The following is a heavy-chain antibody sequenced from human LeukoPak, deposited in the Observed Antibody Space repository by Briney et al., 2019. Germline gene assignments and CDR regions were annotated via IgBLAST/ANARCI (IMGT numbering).Heavy chain of an antibody. J-gene: IGHJ4*02. CDR2: ISDSGAST. V-gene: IGHV3-23*01. Sequence: GGSLRLSCAASGFIFSSCAMSWVRQAPGQGLEWGSIISDSGASTYYADSVKGRFTISRDNSKNTLYLQMDSLRAEDAAVYYCAKGGLRNWRYFDYWGQGTLVTVSS. CDR1: GFIFSSCA. CDR3: AKGGLRNWRYFDY. D-gene: IGHD1-20*01.